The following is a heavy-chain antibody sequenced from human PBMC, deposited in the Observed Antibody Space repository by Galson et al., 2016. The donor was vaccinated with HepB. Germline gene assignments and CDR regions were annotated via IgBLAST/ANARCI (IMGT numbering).Heavy chain of an antibody. Sequence: SVKVSCKASGYTFTSYAMHWVRQAPGQRLEWMGWINAGNGNTKFSLKFQGRVTITRDTSASTAYMELSSLRSEDTAVYYCARYSSASYRSIDYWGQGTLVTVSS. CDR1: GYTFTSYA. CDR3: ARYSSASYRSIDY. V-gene: IGHV1-3*01. J-gene: IGHJ4*02. CDR2: INAGNGNT. D-gene: IGHD6-19*01.